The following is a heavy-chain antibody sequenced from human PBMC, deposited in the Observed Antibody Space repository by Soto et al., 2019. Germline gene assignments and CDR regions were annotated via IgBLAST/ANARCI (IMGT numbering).Heavy chain of an antibody. Sequence: SETLSLTCTVSGGSISSSSYYWGWIRQPPGKGLEWIGSIYYSGSTYYNPSLKSRVTIPVDTSKNQFSLKLSSVTAADTAVYYCARGGGFSGSGWYELGWFDPWGQGTPVTVSS. J-gene: IGHJ5*02. D-gene: IGHD6-19*01. CDR2: IYYSGST. V-gene: IGHV4-39*01. CDR3: ARGGGFSGSGWYELGWFDP. CDR1: GGSISSSSYY.